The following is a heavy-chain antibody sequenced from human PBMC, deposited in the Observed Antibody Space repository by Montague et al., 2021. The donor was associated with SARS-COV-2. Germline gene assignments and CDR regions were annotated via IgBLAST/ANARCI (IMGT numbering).Heavy chain of an antibody. D-gene: IGHD4-17*01. CDR2: SLYMPQCHT. Sequence: CAISGDSDASVTAAWRWIKQSSSIRFRRHVMSLYMPQCHTDSAASVRSRISFSGDISKNQFSLHLKSVTPEDTAIYYCARDGDYVGTWYSFLQNWGQGTLVIVSS. CDR3: ARDGDYVGTWYSFLQN. CDR1: GDSDASVTAA. V-gene: IGHV6-1*01. J-gene: IGHJ1*01.